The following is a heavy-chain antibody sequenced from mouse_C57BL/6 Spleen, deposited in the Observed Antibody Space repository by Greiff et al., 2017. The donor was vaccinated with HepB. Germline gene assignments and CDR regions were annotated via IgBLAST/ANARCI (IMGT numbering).Heavy chain of an antibody. Sequence: EVKLMESEGGLVQPGSSMKLSCTASGFTFSDYYMAWVRQVPEKGLEWVANINYDGSSTYYLDSLKSRFIISRDNAKNILYLQMSSLKSEDTATYYCARDEGFYGNSWYFDVWGTGTTVTVSS. J-gene: IGHJ1*03. CDR3: ARDEGFYGNSWYFDV. V-gene: IGHV5-16*01. CDR1: GFTFSDYY. CDR2: INYDGSST. D-gene: IGHD2-1*01.